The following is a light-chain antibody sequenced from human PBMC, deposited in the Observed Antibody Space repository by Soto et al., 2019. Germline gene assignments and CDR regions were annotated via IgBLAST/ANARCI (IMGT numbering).Light chain of an antibody. Sequence: EIVMPKSPATLSVSPGERSTLSCLASQSVSSYLAWYQQKPGQAPRLLIYGASTRATDIPARFSGSGSGTEFTLTISSLQSEDFAVFYCQQYNTWPPGVTFGQGTRLET. CDR3: QQYNTWPPGVT. CDR1: QSVSSY. J-gene: IGKJ5*01. V-gene: IGKV3-15*01. CDR2: GAS.